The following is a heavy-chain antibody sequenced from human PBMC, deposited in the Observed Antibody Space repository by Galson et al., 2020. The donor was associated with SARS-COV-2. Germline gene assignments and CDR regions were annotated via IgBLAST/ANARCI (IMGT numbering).Heavy chain of an antibody. CDR2: IIPFFGTT. J-gene: IGHJ6*02. V-gene: IGHV1-69*13. CDR1: GGSLSNFA. CDR3: ATKQSDTETNTYYYYYHAVDV. D-gene: IGHD1-7*01. Sequence: SVKVSCKPSGGSLSNFAINWVRQAPGQGLEWMGGIIPFFGTTDYVEKFQGRVTFSADESTTTAYMELSSLSSEDTAVYYCATKQSDTETNTYYYYYHAVDVWGQGPRSPSP.